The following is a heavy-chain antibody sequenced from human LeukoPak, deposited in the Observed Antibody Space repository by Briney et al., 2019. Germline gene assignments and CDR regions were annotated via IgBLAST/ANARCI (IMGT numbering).Heavy chain of an antibody. CDR3: ARARRDGYNSVGFQH. J-gene: IGHJ1*01. CDR2: IKQDGSEK. D-gene: IGHD5-24*01. V-gene: IGHV3-7*01. Sequence: PGGSLRLSCAASGFTFSSYWMSWVRQAPGKGLEWVANIKQDGSEKYYVDSVKGRFTISRGNAKNSLYLQMNSLRAEDTAVYYCARARRDGYNSVGFQHWGQGTLVTVSS. CDR1: GFTFSSYW.